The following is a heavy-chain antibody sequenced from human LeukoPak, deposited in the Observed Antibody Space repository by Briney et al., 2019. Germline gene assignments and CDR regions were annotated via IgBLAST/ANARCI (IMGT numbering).Heavy chain of an antibody. Sequence: SETLSLTCTVSGGSISNYYWSWIRQPPGKGLEWIGYIYYSGSTNYNPSLKSRVAISVDRSKNQSSLRLRSVTAADTAVYYCARVHLDTGYRWGQGTLVTVSS. CDR1: GGSISNYY. CDR2: IYYSGST. V-gene: IGHV4-59*01. CDR3: ARVHLDTGYR. J-gene: IGHJ5*02. D-gene: IGHD5-18*01.